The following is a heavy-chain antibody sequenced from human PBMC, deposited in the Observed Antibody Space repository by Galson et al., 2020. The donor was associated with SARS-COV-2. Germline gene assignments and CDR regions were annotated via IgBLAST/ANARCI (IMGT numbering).Heavy chain of an antibody. Sequence: GESLKISCAASGFTFSTSSMSWVRQAPGKGLEWLSYIGGSSDVIKYADSVKGRFTISRDNAKNLLYLQMNSLRDEDTAVYYCAGWYIRFWGQGTLVTVSS. V-gene: IGHV3-48*02. CDR3: AGWYIRF. CDR2: IGGSSDVI. D-gene: IGHD6-19*01. CDR1: GFTFSTSS. J-gene: IGHJ4*02.